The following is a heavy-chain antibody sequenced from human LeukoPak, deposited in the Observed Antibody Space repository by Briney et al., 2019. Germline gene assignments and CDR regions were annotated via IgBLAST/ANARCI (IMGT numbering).Heavy chain of an antibody. CDR2: ISYDGSKE. J-gene: IGHJ4*02. CDR1: GFSFNIYT. D-gene: IGHD1-26*01. V-gene: IGHV3-30-3*01. Sequence: GGSLRLSCEASGFSFNIYTMHWVRQTPGKGPEWVAMISYDGSKEYYADSVRGRFTISRDNSKNTLFLQMNSLRAEDTAVYYCARESGTFSPVWGQGTLVTVSS. CDR3: ARESGTFSPV.